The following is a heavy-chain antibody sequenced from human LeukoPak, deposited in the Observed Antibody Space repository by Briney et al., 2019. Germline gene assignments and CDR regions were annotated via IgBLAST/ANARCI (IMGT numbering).Heavy chain of an antibody. J-gene: IGHJ4*02. CDR2: VKSRSAGETT. CDR1: GFSISNDW. D-gene: IGHD3-10*01. Sequence: KPGGSLRLSCAASGFSISNDWMSWVRQAPGKGLEWVARVKSRSAGETTDYAAPVKGRFTISRDDSKNTLYLQMNSLKTEDTAVYYCTLIQGWGSGSYYRDFWGQGTQVTVSS. CDR3: TLIQGWGSGSYYRDF. V-gene: IGHV3-15*01.